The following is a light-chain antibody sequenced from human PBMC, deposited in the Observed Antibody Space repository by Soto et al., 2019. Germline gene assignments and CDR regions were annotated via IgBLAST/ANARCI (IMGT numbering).Light chain of an antibody. Sequence: QSVLTQPRSASGTPGQRVTISCSGSRASIGSNTVTWYQHLPGAAPKLLVYNNNQRPSGVPDRFSGSKSDTSASLAISGLQFEDEAVYYCAAWDDSLSGPVFGGGTKLTVL. CDR3: AAWDDSLSGPV. CDR1: RASIGSNT. CDR2: NNN. J-gene: IGLJ3*02. V-gene: IGLV1-44*01.